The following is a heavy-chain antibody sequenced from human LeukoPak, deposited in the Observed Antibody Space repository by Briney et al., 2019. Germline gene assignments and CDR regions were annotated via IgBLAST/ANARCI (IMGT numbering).Heavy chain of an antibody. V-gene: IGHV1-46*01. CDR3: AREDCSGGSCYSPSTWFDP. D-gene: IGHD2-15*01. CDR1: GYTFTSYY. Sequence: ASVKVSCKASGYTFTSYYMHWVRQAPGQGLEWMGIINPSGGSTSYAQKFQGRVTMTRDTSTSTVYMEPSSLRSEDTAVYYCAREDCSGGSCYSPSTWFDPWGQGTLVTVSS. CDR2: INPSGGST. J-gene: IGHJ5*02.